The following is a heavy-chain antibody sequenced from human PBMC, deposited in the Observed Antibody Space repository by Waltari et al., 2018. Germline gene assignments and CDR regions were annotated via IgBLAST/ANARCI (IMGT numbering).Heavy chain of an antibody. CDR3: ARDPVGATMKNWFDP. CDR1: GGTFSSYA. CDR2: IIPIFGTT. D-gene: IGHD1-26*01. V-gene: IGHV1-69*14. J-gene: IGHJ5*02. Sequence: QVQLVQSGAEVKKPGSSVKVSCKASGGTFSSYAISWVRQAPGQGLEWMGGIIPIFGTTNYAQKFQGRVTITADKSTSTAYMELSSLRSEDTAVYYCARDPVGATMKNWFDPWGQGTLVTVSS.